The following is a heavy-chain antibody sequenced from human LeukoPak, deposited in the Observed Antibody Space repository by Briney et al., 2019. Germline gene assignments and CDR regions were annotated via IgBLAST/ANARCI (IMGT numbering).Heavy chain of an antibody. Sequence: GASVKVSCKASGYTFTSYGISWVRQAPGQGLKRMGWISAYNGNTNYAQKLQGRVTMTTDTSTSTAYMELRSLRSDDTAVYYCARDGLGYCSSTSCSPFDYWGQGTLVTVSS. CDR1: GYTFTSYG. J-gene: IGHJ4*02. D-gene: IGHD2-2*01. CDR3: ARDGLGYCSSTSCSPFDY. V-gene: IGHV1-18*01. CDR2: ISAYNGNT.